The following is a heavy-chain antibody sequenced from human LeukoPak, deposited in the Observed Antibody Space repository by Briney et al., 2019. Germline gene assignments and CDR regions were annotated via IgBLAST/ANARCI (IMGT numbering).Heavy chain of an antibody. V-gene: IGHV4-61*08. CDR3: ARAGGGYSYDY. J-gene: IGHJ4*02. CDR2: LYNSGST. CDR1: GGSIDTSDYY. D-gene: IGHD5-18*01. Sequence: SETLSLTCTLSGGSIDTSDYYWGWIRQAPGKGLEWIGYLYNSGSTNYNPSLKSRVTISADTSKNQISLKLSSVTAADTAVYYCARAGGGYSYDYWGQGTLVTVSS.